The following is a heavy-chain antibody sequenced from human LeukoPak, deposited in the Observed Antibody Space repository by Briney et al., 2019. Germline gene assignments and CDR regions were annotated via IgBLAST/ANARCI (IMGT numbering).Heavy chain of an antibody. Sequence: SETLSLTCTVSGGSISSGSYYWSWIRQPAGKGLEWIGRIYTSGSTNYNPSLKSRVTISVDTSKNQFSLRLSSVTAADTAVYYCARVTGYVMEDYFDYWGQGTLVTVSS. V-gene: IGHV4-61*02. CDR3: ARVTGYVMEDYFDY. CDR2: IYTSGST. J-gene: IGHJ4*02. CDR1: GGSISSGSYY. D-gene: IGHD6-13*01.